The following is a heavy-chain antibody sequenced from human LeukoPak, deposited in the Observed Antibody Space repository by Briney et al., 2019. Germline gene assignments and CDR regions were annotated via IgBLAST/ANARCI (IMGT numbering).Heavy chain of an antibody. D-gene: IGHD3-10*01. V-gene: IGHV4-59*08. J-gene: IGHJ4*02. CDR2: IYYSGST. CDR3: ARASLYYYGSGSYYDFDH. CDR1: GASISSHY. Sequence: SETLSLTCTVSGASISSHYWSWLRQPPGKRLEWIGNIYYSGSTNYNPSLKSRVPISVDRPKNQFSLKLSSVTAADTAIYYCARASLYYYGSGSYYDFDHWGQGTLVTVSS.